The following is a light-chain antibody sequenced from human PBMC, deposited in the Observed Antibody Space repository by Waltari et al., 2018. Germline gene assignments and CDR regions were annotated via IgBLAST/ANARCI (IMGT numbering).Light chain of an antibody. CDR2: DKSESDK. CDR1: SGINVANYR. V-gene: IGLV5-45*02. CDR3: MIWHSSTWV. J-gene: IGLJ3*02. Sequence: QAVLTQPSSLSASPGASASLTCTLRSGINVANYRIHWYQQKPGSPPQYRLRDKSESDKKQGSGVPSRFSRSKCASANSGILLISGLQSEDEADYYCMIWHSSTWVFGGGTKLTVL.